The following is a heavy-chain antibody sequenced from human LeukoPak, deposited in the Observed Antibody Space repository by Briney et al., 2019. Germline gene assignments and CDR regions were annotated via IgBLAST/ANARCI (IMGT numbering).Heavy chain of an antibody. Sequence: PSQTLSLTCAVSGGSISSGGYSWSCIRQPPGKGLEWIGYIYHSGSTYYNPSLKSRVTISVDRSKNQFSLKLSSVTAADTAVYYCARGLPSAFDIWGQGTMVTVSS. D-gene: IGHD3-16*01. J-gene: IGHJ3*02. CDR2: IYHSGST. CDR1: GGSISSGGYS. CDR3: ARGLPSAFDI. V-gene: IGHV4-30-2*01.